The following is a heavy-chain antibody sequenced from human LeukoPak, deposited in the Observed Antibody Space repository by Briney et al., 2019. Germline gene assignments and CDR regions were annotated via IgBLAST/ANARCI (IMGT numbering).Heavy chain of an antibody. V-gene: IGHV3-30*02. CDR3: AKGGYCSSTSCYSDY. Sequence: PGGSLRLSCAASGFTFSSYGMHWVRQAPGKGLEWVAFIRYDGSNKYYADSVKGRFTISRDNSKNTLYLQMNSLRAEDTAVYYYAKGGYCSSTSCYSDYWGQGTLVTVSS. D-gene: IGHD2-2*03. J-gene: IGHJ4*02. CDR2: IRYDGSNK. CDR1: GFTFSSYG.